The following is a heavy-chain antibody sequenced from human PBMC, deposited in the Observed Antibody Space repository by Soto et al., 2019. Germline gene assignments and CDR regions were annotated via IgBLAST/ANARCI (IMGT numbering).Heavy chain of an antibody. Sequence: QVQLVESGGGVVQPGRSLRLSCAASGFTFSSYGMHWVRQAPGKGLEWVAVIWYDGSNKYYADSVKGRFTISRDNSKNTMDLQMNSQRAEDMAVYYFGRTSRLVDCSGYYHDYYYYGMDVWGQGTTVTVSS. CDR1: GFTFSSYG. CDR2: IWYDGSNK. CDR3: GRTSRLVDCSGYYHDYYYYGMDV. V-gene: IGHV3-33*01. D-gene: IGHD3-22*01. J-gene: IGHJ6*02.